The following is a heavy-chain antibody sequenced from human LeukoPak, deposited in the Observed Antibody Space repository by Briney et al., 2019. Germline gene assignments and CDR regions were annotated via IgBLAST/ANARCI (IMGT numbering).Heavy chain of an antibody. Sequence: SETLSLTCAVYGGSFSGCYWSWIRQPPGKGLEWIGEINHSGSTNYNPSLKSRVTISVDTSKNQFSLKVRSVTAADTAVYYCARLRHYGSGSYPMTGNWFDPWGQGTLVSVSS. CDR2: INHSGST. CDR3: ARLRHYGSGSYPMTGNWFDP. D-gene: IGHD3-10*01. V-gene: IGHV4-34*01. CDR1: GGSFSGCY. J-gene: IGHJ5*02.